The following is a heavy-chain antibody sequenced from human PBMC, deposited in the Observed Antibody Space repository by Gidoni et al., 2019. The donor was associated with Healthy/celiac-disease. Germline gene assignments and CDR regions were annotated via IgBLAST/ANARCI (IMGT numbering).Heavy chain of an antibody. V-gene: IGHV3-15*01. CDR2: IKSKTDGGTT. Sequence: EVQLVESGGGLVKPGGSLRLSCAASGFTFSNAWMSWVRPAPGKGLEWVGRIKSKTDGGTTDYAAPVKGRFTISRDDSKNTLYLQMNSLKTEDTAVYYCTTVSWNYELCYFDYWGQGTLVTVSS. J-gene: IGHJ4*02. D-gene: IGHD1-7*01. CDR3: TTVSWNYELCYFDY. CDR1: GFTFSNAW.